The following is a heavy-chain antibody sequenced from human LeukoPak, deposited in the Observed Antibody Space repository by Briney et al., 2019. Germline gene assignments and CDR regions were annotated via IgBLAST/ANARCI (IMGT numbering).Heavy chain of an antibody. J-gene: IGHJ4*02. D-gene: IGHD3-16*01. Sequence: IGXVRQMPGKGLEWMGIIYPGDSDTRYSPSFQGQVTISADKSINTAYLQWSSLKASDTAMYYCARHGYAIDYWGQGTLVTVSS. CDR3: ARHGYAIDY. CDR2: IYPGDSDT. V-gene: IGHV5-51*01.